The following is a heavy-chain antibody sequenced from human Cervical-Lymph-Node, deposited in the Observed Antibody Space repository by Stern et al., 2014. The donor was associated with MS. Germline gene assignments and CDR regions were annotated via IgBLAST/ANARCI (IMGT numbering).Heavy chain of an antibody. V-gene: IGHV1-46*01. CDR2: INPSDGGT. Sequence: QVQLVESGAEVKKPGASVKVSCKASGYTFIHYYLYWVRQAPGQGLECMGIINPSDGGTNYAQKFQGRVTMTRDTSTSTVYMELSSLRPEDTAVYYCAREVGVTWSHRYAFHIWGQGTMVTVSS. CDR3: AREVGVTWSHRYAFHI. D-gene: IGHD1-26*01. CDR1: GYTFIHYY. J-gene: IGHJ3*02.